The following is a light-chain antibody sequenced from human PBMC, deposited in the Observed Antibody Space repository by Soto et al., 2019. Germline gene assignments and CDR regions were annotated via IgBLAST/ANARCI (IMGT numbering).Light chain of an antibody. J-gene: IGKJ3*01. CDR3: QQYYTVPVT. Sequence: DIVMTQSPDSLAASLGERATINCRSSQNILYSSNNKNYLAWYQQKPGQPPKLLIYWASTRESGVPDRYSGSGSGTDFTLAISSLQAEDVAVYYCQQYYTVPVTFGPGTKVDIK. CDR1: QNILYSSNNKNY. V-gene: IGKV4-1*01. CDR2: WAS.